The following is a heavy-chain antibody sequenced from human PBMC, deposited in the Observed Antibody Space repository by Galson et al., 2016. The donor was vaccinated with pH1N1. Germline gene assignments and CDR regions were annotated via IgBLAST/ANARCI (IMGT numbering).Heavy chain of an antibody. D-gene: IGHD3-10*02. J-gene: IGHJ3*01. CDR2: ISGSGGYT. CDR3: AGDNLRGSGSPDASDG. V-gene: IGHV3-23*01. Sequence: SLRLSCAASGFTFSSYAMSWVRQAPGKGLEWVSAISGSGGYTYFADSVQGRFTISRDNSKNTLYLQMNTLRAEDTAVYYSAGDNLRGSGSPDASDGWGQGTMVTVSS. CDR1: GFTFSSYA.